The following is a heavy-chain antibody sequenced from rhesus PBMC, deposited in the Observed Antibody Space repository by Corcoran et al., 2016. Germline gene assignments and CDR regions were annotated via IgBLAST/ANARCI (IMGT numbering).Heavy chain of an antibody. Sequence: EVQLVQSGDEVKKPGASEKISCKASGYTFTDYYLHWVRQATGNGLEWRVRLYPEYRSSDYATKFHDRVTITRDTYTDTAYMELSSLRSEDTAVYYCATTVVFLGWSDIDYWGQGVLVTVSS. V-gene: IGHV1-111*01. J-gene: IGHJ4*01. CDR1: GYTFTDYY. CDR3: ATTVVFLGWSDIDY. D-gene: IGHD3-22*01. CDR2: LYPEYRSS.